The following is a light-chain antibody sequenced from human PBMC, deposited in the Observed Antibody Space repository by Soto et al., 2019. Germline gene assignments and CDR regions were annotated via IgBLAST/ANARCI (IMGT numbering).Light chain of an antibody. J-gene: IGKJ4*02. V-gene: IGKV3-20*01. CDR3: QQCGSSVT. CDR1: QSVSSNY. CDR2: DTS. Sequence: STHCKSFLSRFPGESAYLPCRASQSVSSNYLAWYQQKPGQATSLLIYDTSTRAAGIPDRFSGSGSGKDFTLTISRLEAEDFAVYYCQQCGSSVTFGRGTKVEIK.